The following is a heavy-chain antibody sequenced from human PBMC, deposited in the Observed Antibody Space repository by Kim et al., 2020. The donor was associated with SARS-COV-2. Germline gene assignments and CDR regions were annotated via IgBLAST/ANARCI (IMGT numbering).Heavy chain of an antibody. CDR3: ARDSPSSSGDSFDY. J-gene: IGHJ4*02. V-gene: IGHV1-46*01. Sequence: EQKFQGRVTMTRDTSTSTVYMELSSLRSEDTAVYYCARDSPSSSGDSFDYWGQGTLVTVSS. D-gene: IGHD6-19*01.